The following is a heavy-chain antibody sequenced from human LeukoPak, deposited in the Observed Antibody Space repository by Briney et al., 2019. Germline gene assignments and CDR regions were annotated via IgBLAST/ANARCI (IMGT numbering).Heavy chain of an antibody. D-gene: IGHD4-11*01. Sequence: PGSSLRLSCAASEFTFSNYALHWVRQAPGKGLQWVAVISYDGNTIHYADSVKGRFIISRDTSKNTLYLQMNSLRAEDTAVYYCARSGGLQKFDYWGQGTLVTVSS. CDR2: ISYDGNTI. CDR1: EFTFSNYA. V-gene: IGHV3-30-3*01. J-gene: IGHJ4*02. CDR3: ARSGGLQKFDY.